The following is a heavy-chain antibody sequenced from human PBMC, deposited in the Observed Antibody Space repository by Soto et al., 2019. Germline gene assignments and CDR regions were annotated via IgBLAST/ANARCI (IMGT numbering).Heavy chain of an antibody. CDR1: GFTFSSYA. V-gene: IGHV3-23*01. CDR2: ISGSGGST. J-gene: IGHJ3*02. Sequence: GGSLRLSCAASGFTFSSYAMSWVRQAPGKGLEWVSAISGSGGSTYYADSVKGRFTISGDNSKNTLYLQMNSLRAEDTAVYYCAKDFRPGDRKSDAFDIWGQGTMVTVSS. D-gene: IGHD4-17*01. CDR3: AKDFRPGDRKSDAFDI.